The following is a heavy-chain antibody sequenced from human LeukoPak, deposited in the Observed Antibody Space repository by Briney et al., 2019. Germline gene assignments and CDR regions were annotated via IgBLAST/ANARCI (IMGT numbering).Heavy chain of an antibody. Sequence: PSETLSLTCTVSGGSISSYYCSWIRQLAGKGLEWIGRIYTSGSTNYNPSLKSRVTMSVDTSKNQFSLNLSSVTAADTAVYFCARDRDSGDYFADFFDYWGQGILVTVSS. D-gene: IGHD1-26*01. CDR2: IYTSGST. V-gene: IGHV4-4*07. J-gene: IGHJ4*02. CDR1: GGSISSYY. CDR3: ARDRDSGDYFADFFDY.